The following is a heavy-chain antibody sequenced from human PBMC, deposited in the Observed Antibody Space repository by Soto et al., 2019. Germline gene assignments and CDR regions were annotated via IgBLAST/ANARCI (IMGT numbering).Heavy chain of an antibody. V-gene: IGHV4-4*02. Sequence: PSETLSLTCAVSGGSISSSSWWSWVRQPPGKGLEWIGEIYHSGSTNYNPSLKSRVTISVGKSKNQFSLKLSSVTAADTAVYYCATTVLGYYYGMDVWGQGTTVT. CDR2: IYHSGST. J-gene: IGHJ6*02. CDR3: ATTVLGYYYGMDV. CDR1: GGSISSSSW.